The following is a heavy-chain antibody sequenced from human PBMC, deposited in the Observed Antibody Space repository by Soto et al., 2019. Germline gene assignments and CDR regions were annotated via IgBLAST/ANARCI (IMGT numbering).Heavy chain of an antibody. V-gene: IGHV3-7*01. CDR2: INQDESEK. CDR1: GFSLSDYW. CDR3: ASDFSRAACPPQSSDY. Sequence: GGSLRLSCAASGFSLSDYWMSWVRQSPGKGLEWVANINQDESEKYFMDSVTGRFAISRDNAKNSLYLQMNRLRAEDTAVYYCASDFSRAACPPQSSDYWGPGTLVNVS. J-gene: IGHJ4*02.